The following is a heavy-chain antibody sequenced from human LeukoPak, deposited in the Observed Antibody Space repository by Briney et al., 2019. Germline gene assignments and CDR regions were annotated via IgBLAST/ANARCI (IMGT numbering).Heavy chain of an antibody. J-gene: IGHJ6*03. CDR2: FSGSGGST. CDR3: ASGYYDFWSGYYTGYYYYYMDV. Sequence: GGSLRLSCAASGFTFSSYAMSWVRQAPGKGLECISGFSGSGGSTYYADPVKGRFTISRDNSKNTLYLQMNSLRAEDTAVYYCASGYYDFWSGYYTGYYYYYMDVWGKGTTVTVSS. V-gene: IGHV3-23*01. CDR1: GFTFSSYA. D-gene: IGHD3-3*01.